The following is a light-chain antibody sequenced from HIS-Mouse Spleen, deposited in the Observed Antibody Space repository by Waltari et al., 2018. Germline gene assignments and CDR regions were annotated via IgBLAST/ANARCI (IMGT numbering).Light chain of an antibody. Sequence: EIVMTQSPATLSVSPGERATLSCMASQSVSSYLAWYQQKPGQAPRLLIYGASTRATGIPARFSGSGSGTEFTLTISSLQSEDFAVYYCQQYNNWPPYTFGQGTKLEIK. J-gene: IGKJ2*01. V-gene: IGKV3-15*01. CDR2: GAS. CDR1: QSVSSY. CDR3: QQYNNWPPYT.